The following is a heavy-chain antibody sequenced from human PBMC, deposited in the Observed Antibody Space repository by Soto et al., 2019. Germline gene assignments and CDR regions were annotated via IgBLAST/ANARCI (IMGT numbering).Heavy chain of an antibody. CDR2: ISAYNGNT. J-gene: IGHJ6*02. V-gene: IGHV1-18*01. Sequence: ASVKVSCKASGYTFTSYGISWVRQAPGQGLEWMGWISAYNGNTNYAQKLQGRVTMTTDTSTSTAYMELRSLRSDDTAVYYCARDPRAAVMRGVLDYYYYYGMDVWG. CDR3: ARDPRAAVMRGVLDYYYYYGMDV. CDR1: GYTFTSYG. D-gene: IGHD3-10*01.